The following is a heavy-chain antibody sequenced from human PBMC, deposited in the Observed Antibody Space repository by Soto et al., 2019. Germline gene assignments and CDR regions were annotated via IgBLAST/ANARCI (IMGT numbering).Heavy chain of an antibody. V-gene: IGHV4-34*01. Sequence: PSETLSLTCAVYGGSFSGYYWSWIRQPPGKGLEWIGEINHSGSTNYNPSLKSRVNISVDTSKNQFSLKLSSVTAADTAVFYCAGLYPYESSGYHLDYWSQGTLVTVSS. D-gene: IGHD3-22*01. J-gene: IGHJ4*02. CDR1: GGSFSGYY. CDR3: AGLYPYESSGYHLDY. CDR2: INHSGST.